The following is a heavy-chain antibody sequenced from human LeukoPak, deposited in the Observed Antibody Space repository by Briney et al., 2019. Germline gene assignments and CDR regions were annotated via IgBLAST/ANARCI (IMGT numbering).Heavy chain of an antibody. CDR3: AKDPRYSSGWGVRYYYYGMDV. D-gene: IGHD6-19*01. J-gene: IGHJ6*02. V-gene: IGHV4-61*02. Sequence: SQTLSLTCTVSGGSISSGSYYWSWIRQPAGKGLEWIGRIYTSGSTNYNPSLKSRVTVSVDTSKNQFSLKLSSVTAADTAVYYCAKDPRYSSGWGVRYYYYGMDVWGQGTTVTVSS. CDR2: IYTSGST. CDR1: GGSISSGSYY.